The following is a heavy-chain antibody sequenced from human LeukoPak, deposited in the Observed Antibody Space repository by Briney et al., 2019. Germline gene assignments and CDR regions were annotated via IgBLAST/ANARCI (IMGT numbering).Heavy chain of an antibody. Sequence: LSLTCAVYGGSFSGYYWSWIRQPPGKGLEWVGRSRNKAYSYTTEDAASVSGRFTISRDDSKNLLYLQMNSLKTEDTAVYYCARDPYYYDSSAGDYWGQGTLVTVSS. CDR3: ARDPYYYDSSAGDY. CDR1: GGSFSGYY. V-gene: IGHV3-72*01. CDR2: SRNKAYSYTT. D-gene: IGHD3-22*01. J-gene: IGHJ4*02.